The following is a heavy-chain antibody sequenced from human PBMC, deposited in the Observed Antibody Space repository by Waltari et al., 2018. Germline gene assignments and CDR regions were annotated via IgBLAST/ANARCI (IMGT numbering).Heavy chain of an antibody. CDR3: ARDLSPGTFDY. Sequence: QVQMVQSGAEVKKPGSSVKISCKAYGYLFANYYMHWVRQAPGQGLEWGGIITPTGLITTYAHKFQGIVTMTRDTSTSSVYMELSSLTSEDTAVYDCARDLSPGTFDYWGQGSLVTVSA. CDR2: ITPTGLIT. V-gene: IGHV1-46*01. J-gene: IGHJ4*02. CDR1: GYLFANYY. D-gene: IGHD3-3*02.